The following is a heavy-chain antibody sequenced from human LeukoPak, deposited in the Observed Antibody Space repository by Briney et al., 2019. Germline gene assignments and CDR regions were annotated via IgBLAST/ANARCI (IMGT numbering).Heavy chain of an antibody. CDR3: ARGKLCDPGVAAAGTGRLEC. D-gene: IGHD6-13*01. CDR1: GVNFSGYY. Sequence: KASETLSLTASVYGVNFSGYYWSRIRQPPGHGLEWIGKINHSESTNYNRSLTGRVTLSVDTSKNHFSLWLSSVPAADTAVYYCARGKLCDPGVAAAGTGRLECWGEGTLGTVSS. J-gene: IGHJ1*01. V-gene: IGHV4-34*01. CDR2: INHSEST.